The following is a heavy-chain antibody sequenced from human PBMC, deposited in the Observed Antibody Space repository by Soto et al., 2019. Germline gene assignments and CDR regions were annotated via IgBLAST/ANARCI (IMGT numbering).Heavy chain of an antibody. D-gene: IGHD3-22*01. J-gene: IGHJ3*02. CDR1: GFTFSSYA. CDR2: ISGSGGST. CDR3: AKHPYYYDSSGTRPPWDAFDI. Sequence: EVQLLESGGGLVQPGGALRLSCAASGFTFSSYAMSWVRQAPGKGLEWVSAISGSGGSTYYADSVKGRFTITRDNSKNTLYLQMNSLRAEDTAVYYCAKHPYYYDSSGTRPPWDAFDIWGQGTMVTVSS. V-gene: IGHV3-23*01.